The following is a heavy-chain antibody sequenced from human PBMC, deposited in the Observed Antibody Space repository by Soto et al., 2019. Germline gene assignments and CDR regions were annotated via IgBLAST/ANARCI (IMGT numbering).Heavy chain of an antibody. CDR1: GFTFSSYA. CDR2: ISYDGSNK. CDR3: ARQHMGYYKLFDY. J-gene: IGHJ4*02. Sequence: GGSLRLSCAASGFTFSSYAMHWVRQAPGKGLEWVAVISYDGSNKYYADSVKGRFTISRDNSKNTLYLQMNSLRAEDTAVYYCARQHMGYYKLFDYWGQGTLVTVSS. D-gene: IGHD3-9*01. V-gene: IGHV3-30-3*01.